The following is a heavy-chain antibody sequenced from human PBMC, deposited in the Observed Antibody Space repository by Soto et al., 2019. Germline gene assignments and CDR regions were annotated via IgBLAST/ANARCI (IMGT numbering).Heavy chain of an antibody. V-gene: IGHV3-74*01. J-gene: IGHJ6*02. CDR1: GFTFSSYW. Sequence: EVQLVESGGGLVQPGGSLRLSCAASGFTFSSYWMHWVRQAPGKGLVWVSRINSDGSITSYADSVKGRFTISRDNAKNTLYLHMNSLRAEDTAVYYWVRQEGAAFYYDGMDVWGQGTTVTVSS. CDR2: INSDGSIT. CDR3: VRQEGAAFYYDGMDV.